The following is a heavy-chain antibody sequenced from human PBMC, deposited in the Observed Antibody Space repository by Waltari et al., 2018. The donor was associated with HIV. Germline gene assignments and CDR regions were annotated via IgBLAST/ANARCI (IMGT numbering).Heavy chain of an antibody. J-gene: IGHJ6*02. CDR1: GFSFSISG. CDR3: AKELRSGYSYYYYGMDV. Sequence: QGQLVESGGGVVQPGGSLTLSCAASGFSFSISGMPWVRQAPGKGLEWVTFIRYDGNTKYYADSVKGRFTISRDNSKNTLYLQMSSLRAEDTAVYYCAKELRSGYSYYYYGMDVWGQGTTVTVSS. CDR2: IRYDGNTK. D-gene: IGHD2-15*01. V-gene: IGHV3-30*02.